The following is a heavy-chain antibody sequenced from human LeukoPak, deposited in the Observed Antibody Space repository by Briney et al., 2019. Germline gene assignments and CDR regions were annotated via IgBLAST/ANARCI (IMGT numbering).Heavy chain of an antibody. D-gene: IGHD3-3*01. CDR3: AKGRAIFGVADYYYMDV. Sequence: PGGSLRLSCEGSGFTFSSYAMNWVRQAPGKGLEWVSAISGSGGSTYYADSVKGRFTISRDNSKNTLYLQMNSLRAEDTAVYYCAKGRAIFGVADYYYMDVWGKGTTVTVSS. V-gene: IGHV3-23*01. J-gene: IGHJ6*03. CDR1: GFTFSSYA. CDR2: ISGSGGST.